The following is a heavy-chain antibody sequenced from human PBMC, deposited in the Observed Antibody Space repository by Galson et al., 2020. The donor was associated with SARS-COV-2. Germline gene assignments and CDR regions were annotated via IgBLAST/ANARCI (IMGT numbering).Heavy chain of an antibody. D-gene: IGHD3-3*01. CDR3: AKFRDFFDFRSGYYSMDI. Sequence: GGSLRLSCVASGFNFNNFGMHWVRQAPGTGLEWVALISYEGSKKYYVDSVKGRFTVSKDNSKNTLYLLINSLRVEDTAVYYCAKFRDFFDFRSGYYSMDIWGQGTTVIVSS. CDR1: GFNFNNFG. V-gene: IGHV3-30*18. CDR2: ISYEGSKK. J-gene: IGHJ6*02.